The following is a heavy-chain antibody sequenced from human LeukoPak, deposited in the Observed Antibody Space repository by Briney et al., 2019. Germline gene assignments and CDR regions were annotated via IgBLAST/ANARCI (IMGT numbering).Heavy chain of an antibody. J-gene: IGHJ6*02. D-gene: IGHD3-22*01. CDR2: IYHSGST. V-gene: IGHV4-38-2*02. Sequence: SETLSLTCTVSGYSISSGYYWGWIRQPPGKGLEWIGSIYHSGSTYYNPSLKSRVTISVDTSKNQFSLKLSSVTAADTAVYYCARATSGSSGLVYYYYGMVVWGQGTTVTVSS. CDR1: GYSISSGYY. CDR3: ARATSGSSGLVYYYYGMVV.